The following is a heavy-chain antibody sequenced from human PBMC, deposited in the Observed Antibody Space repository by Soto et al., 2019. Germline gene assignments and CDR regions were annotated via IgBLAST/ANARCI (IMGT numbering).Heavy chain of an antibody. CDR1: GFTFGTFA. Sequence: VQLVESGEGLVQPGGSLRLSCVASGFTFGTFAMHWVRQAPGKGLEYVSGISSNGDNTYYEDTVKGRFAISRDNSKNTLYLQMGSLRPEDMAVYYCARGRYSSDVGVGMDFWGQGTTVTVSS. CDR2: ISSNGDNT. J-gene: IGHJ6*02. D-gene: IGHD6-25*01. CDR3: ARGRYSSDVGVGMDF. V-gene: IGHV3-64*02.